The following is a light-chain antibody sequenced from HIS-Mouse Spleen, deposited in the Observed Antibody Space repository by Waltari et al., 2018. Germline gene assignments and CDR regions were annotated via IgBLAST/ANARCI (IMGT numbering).Light chain of an antibody. V-gene: IGLV3-21*03. CDR1: NSGSNS. J-gene: IGLJ1*01. Sequence: SYVLTQPPSVSVAPGKTASITCGGNNSGSNSVHLYQQKPGQAPVLAVYDDSDRPSGIPERFSGSNSGNTATLTISRVEAGDEADYYCQVWDSSSDHYVFGTGTKVTVL. CDR2: DDS. CDR3: QVWDSSSDHYV.